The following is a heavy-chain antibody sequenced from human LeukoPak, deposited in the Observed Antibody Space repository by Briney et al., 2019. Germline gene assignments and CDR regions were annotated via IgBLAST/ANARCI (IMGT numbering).Heavy chain of an antibody. CDR2: IIPIFGTA. J-gene: IGHJ6*03. CDR3: ARVPHPDYDILTGPRGDYYYMDV. Sequence: SVKVSCKASGGTFSSYAISWVRQAPGQGLEWMGGIIPIFGTANYAQKFQGRVTITADKSTSTAYMELSSLRSEDTAVYYCARVPHPDYDILTGPRGDYYYMDVWGKGTTVTVSS. V-gene: IGHV1-69*06. CDR1: GGTFSSYA. D-gene: IGHD3-9*01.